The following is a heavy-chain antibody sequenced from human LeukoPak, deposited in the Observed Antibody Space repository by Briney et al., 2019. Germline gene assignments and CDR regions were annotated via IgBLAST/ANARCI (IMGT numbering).Heavy chain of an antibody. CDR3: AKDSRYSSSWYSSPYFDY. CDR2: ISGSGGST. Sequence: GGSLRLSCAASGFTFSSYAMSWVRQAPGKGLEWVSAISGSGGSTYYADSVKGRFTISRDNSKNTLYLQMNSLRAEDTAVYYCAKDSRYSSSWYSSPYFDYWGQGTLVTVSS. D-gene: IGHD6-13*01. J-gene: IGHJ4*02. CDR1: GFTFSSYA. V-gene: IGHV3-23*01.